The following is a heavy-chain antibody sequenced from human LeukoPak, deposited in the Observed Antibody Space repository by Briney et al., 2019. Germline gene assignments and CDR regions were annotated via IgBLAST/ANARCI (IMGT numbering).Heavy chain of an antibody. CDR3: ATEYVSARQQLAPATSEYFQH. CDR1: GYTLTELS. V-gene: IGHV1-24*01. D-gene: IGHD6-13*01. Sequence: ASVKVSCKVSGYTLTELSMHWVRQAPGKGLEWMGGFDPGDGETIYAQKFQGRVTMTEDTSTDTAYMELSSLRSEDTAVYYCATEYVSARQQLAPATSEYFQHWGQGTLVTVSS. J-gene: IGHJ1*01. CDR2: FDPGDGET.